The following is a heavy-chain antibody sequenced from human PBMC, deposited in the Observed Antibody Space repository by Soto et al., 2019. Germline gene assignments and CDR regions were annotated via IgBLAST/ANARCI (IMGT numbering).Heavy chain of an antibody. J-gene: IGHJ4*01. V-gene: IGHV4-30-2*01. CDR1: VGSIISGGYS. Sequence: PSETLSLTCAVSVGSIISGGYSWSWIRQPPGKGLEWIGYMYHSGSTYYNPSLKSRVTISIDRSKNQFSLKLSSVTAAVTFEYYSTTVTYYWGQGIVVTVSS. CDR3: TTVTYY. D-gene: IGHD2-21*02. CDR2: MYHSGST.